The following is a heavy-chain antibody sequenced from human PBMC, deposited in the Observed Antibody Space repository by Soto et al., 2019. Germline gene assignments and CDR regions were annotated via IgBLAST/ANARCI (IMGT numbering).Heavy chain of an antibody. D-gene: IGHD1-26*01. J-gene: IGHJ4*02. Sequence: SETLSLTCTVSGGSISSSSYYWDWIRQPPGKGLEWIGSIYYSGSTYYNPSLKSRVTISVDTSKNQFSLKLSSVTAADTAVYYCARRGLVGATTFDYWGQGTLVTVSS. CDR1: GGSISSSSYY. CDR2: IYYSGST. V-gene: IGHV4-39*01. CDR3: ARRGLVGATTFDY.